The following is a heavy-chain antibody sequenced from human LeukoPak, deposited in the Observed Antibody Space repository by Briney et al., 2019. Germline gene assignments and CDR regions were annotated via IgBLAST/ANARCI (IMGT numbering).Heavy chain of an antibody. CDR1: GGSITSNDW. CDR2: IYLGGNT. CDR3: ARGSRNAAGNYWYFDL. J-gene: IGHJ2*01. D-gene: IGHD6-13*01. V-gene: IGHV4-4*02. Sequence: SGTLSLTCTISGGSITSNDWWSWVRQPPGTGLEWIGEIYLGGNTNFNPSLKSRVTISIDKSKNQFSLNLRSVTAADTAVYYCARGSRNAAGNYWYFDLWGRGTLVTVSS.